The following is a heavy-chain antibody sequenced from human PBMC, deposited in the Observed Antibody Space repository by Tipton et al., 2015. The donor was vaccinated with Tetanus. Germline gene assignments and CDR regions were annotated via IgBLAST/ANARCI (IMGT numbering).Heavy chain of an antibody. V-gene: IGHV4-39*02. J-gene: IGHJ4*02. D-gene: IGHD5-12*01. CDR3: SRGVDRTKTGID. CDR1: GGSITSSFY. CDR2: ILSSGSS. Sequence: LRLSCTVSGGSITSSFYWGWIRQPPGKGLEWIGSILSSGSSYYNRPLGSRVAISVDTSKNHFSLRLSSVTAADTAVYYCSRGVDRTKTGIDWGQGTLVTVSS.